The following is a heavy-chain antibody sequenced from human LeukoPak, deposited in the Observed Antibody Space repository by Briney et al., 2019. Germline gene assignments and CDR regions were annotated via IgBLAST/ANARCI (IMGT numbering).Heavy chain of an antibody. Sequence: ASVKVSCKASGGTFGSYAISRVRQAPGQGLEWMGGIIPIFGTANYAQKFQGRVTITADESTSTAYMELSSLRSEDTAVYYCARPTDSSSKDYYGMDVWGKGTTVTVSS. D-gene: IGHD6-13*01. J-gene: IGHJ6*04. CDR1: GGTFGSYA. CDR2: IIPIFGTA. V-gene: IGHV1-69*01. CDR3: ARPTDSSSKDYYGMDV.